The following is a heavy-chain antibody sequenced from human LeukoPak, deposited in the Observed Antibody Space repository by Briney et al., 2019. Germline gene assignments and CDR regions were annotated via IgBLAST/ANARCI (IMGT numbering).Heavy chain of an antibody. CDR3: AKPGFPDTLTGYPPQLDY. J-gene: IGHJ4*02. Sequence: PGGSLRLSCAASGFTFSSYAMSWVRQVPGKGLDWVSGISANGGSTYYADSVKGRFTISRDNSKNTLYLQMNSLRAEDTAVYYCAKPGFPDTLTGYPPQLDYWGQGTLVTVSS. V-gene: IGHV3-23*01. CDR1: GFTFSSYA. CDR2: ISANGGST. D-gene: IGHD3-9*01.